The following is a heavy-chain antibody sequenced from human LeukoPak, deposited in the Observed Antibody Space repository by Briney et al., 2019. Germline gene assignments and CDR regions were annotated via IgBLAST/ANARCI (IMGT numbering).Heavy chain of an antibody. V-gene: IGHV3-53*01. CDR2: IYSGGST. D-gene: IGHD1-26*01. CDR1: GFIVSSNY. CDR3: ARDSGSYYFDY. Sequence: TGGSLRLSCAASGFIVSSNYMSWVRQAPGKGLEWVSVIYSGGSTYYSDSVKGRFTISRDNSKNTLYLQMNSLRAEDTAVYYCARDSGSYYFDYWRQGTLVTVSS. J-gene: IGHJ4*02.